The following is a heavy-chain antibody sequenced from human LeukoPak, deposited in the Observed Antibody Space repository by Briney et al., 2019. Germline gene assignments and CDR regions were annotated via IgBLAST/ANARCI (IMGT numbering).Heavy chain of an antibody. CDR1: GFTLDDYA. V-gene: IGHV3-9*01. CDR3: AKEGVSKSFDY. CDR2: ISWNSGSI. J-gene: IGHJ4*02. Sequence: PGRSLRLSCAASGFTLDDYAMHWVRQAPGKGLEWVSGISWNSGSIGYADSVKGRFTISRDNAKNSLYLQMNSLRAEDTALYYCAKEGVSKSFDYWGQGTLVTVSS. D-gene: IGHD2-2*01.